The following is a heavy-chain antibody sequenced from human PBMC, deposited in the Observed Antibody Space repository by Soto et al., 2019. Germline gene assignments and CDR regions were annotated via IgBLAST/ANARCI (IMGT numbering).Heavy chain of an antibody. D-gene: IGHD6-19*01. V-gene: IGHV3-30-3*01. Sequence: QVQLVESGGGVVQPGRSLRLSCVASGFGFTSYAIHWLRQAPGKGLEWVAFISYDGDTKHYADSVKGRVTISRDNSMDTVYLRMNGLGCEDTAVYYCARDCDALAGQQYVNGMAVWGEGTKVTVSA. CDR2: ISYDGDTK. CDR1: GFGFTSYA. CDR3: ARDCDALAGQQYVNGMAV. J-gene: IGHJ6*04.